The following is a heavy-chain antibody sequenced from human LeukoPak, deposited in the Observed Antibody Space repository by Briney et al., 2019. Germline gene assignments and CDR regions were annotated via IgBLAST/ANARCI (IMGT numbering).Heavy chain of an antibody. CDR3: ARAPYGSGSYLDS. D-gene: IGHD3-10*01. V-gene: IGHV4-34*01. Sequence: SETLSLTCGVYGGSFSGYYWSWIRQPPGKGLEWIGEINHSGITYYNPSLKSRVTISVDTSKNQFSLRVDSVTAADTAVYYCARAPYGSGSYLDSWGQGTLVTVSS. CDR1: GGSFSGYY. CDR2: INHSGIT. J-gene: IGHJ4*02.